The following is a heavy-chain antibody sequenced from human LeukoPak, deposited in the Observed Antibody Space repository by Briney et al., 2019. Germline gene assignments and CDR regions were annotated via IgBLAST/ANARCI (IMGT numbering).Heavy chain of an antibody. J-gene: IGHJ4*02. CDR3: ARGVDGAVAGSDY. D-gene: IGHD6-19*01. CDR2: INPNSGGT. V-gene: IGHV1-2*02. CDR1: GYTFTGYY. Sequence: GSVKVSCKASGYTFTGYYMHWVRQAPGQGLEWMGWINPNSGGTNYAQKFQGRVTMTRDTSISTAYMELSRLRSDDTAVYYCARGVDGAVAGSDYWGQGTLVTVSS.